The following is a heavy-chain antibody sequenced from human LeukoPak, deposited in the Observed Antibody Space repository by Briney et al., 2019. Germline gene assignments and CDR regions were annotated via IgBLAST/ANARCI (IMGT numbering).Heavy chain of an antibody. D-gene: IGHD3-22*01. CDR3: ARGGGYYDSSGYYPFDY. V-gene: IGHV4-59*08. J-gene: IGHJ4*02. Sequence: PSETLSLTCTVSGGSISSYCWSWIRQPPGKGLEWIGYIYFSGNTNYNPSLKSRVTISVDTSKNQFSLKLSSVTAADTAVYYCARGGGYYDSSGYYPFDYWGQGTLVTVSS. CDR1: GGSISSYC. CDR2: IYFSGNT.